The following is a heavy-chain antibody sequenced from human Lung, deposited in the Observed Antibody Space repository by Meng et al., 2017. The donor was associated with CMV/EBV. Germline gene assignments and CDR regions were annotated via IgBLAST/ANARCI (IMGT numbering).Heavy chain of an antibody. CDR3: ARDRGDGYNYPLDY. CDR2: ISYDGSHK. V-gene: IGHV3-30*04. D-gene: IGHD5-24*01. J-gene: IGHJ4*02. CDR1: GFTFSYHA. Sequence: GGSXRLXCAASGFTFSYHAMHWVRQAPGKGLEWVALISYDGSHKYYADSVKGRFTFSRDNSKNTLFLQMSSLRVEDTAVYYCARDRGDGYNYPLDYWGQGTLVTGS.